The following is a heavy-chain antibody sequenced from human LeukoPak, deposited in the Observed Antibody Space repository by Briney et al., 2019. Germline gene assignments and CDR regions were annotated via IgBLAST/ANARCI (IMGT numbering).Heavy chain of an antibody. D-gene: IGHD2-15*01. CDR2: IYHSGST. CDR1: GYSISSGYY. CDR3: ARGYCSGGSCYDAFDI. V-gene: IGHV4-38-2*02. J-gene: IGHJ3*02. Sequence: SETLSLTCTVSGYSISSGYYWGWIRQPPGKGLEWIGSIYHSGSTYYNPSLKSRVTISVDTSKNKFSLKLSSVTAADTAVYYCARGYCSGGSCYDAFDIWGQGTMVTVSS.